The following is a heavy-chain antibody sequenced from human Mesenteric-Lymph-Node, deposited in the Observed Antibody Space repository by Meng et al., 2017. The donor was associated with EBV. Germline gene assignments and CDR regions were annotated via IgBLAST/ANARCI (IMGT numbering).Heavy chain of an antibody. CDR2: IYHTGST. Sequence: QRRDQGSGPGKPYQTLSLTLAVSVGAVSSGVHYWSWIRQPPGKGLEWIGYIYHTGSTYYNPSLKSRVTISIDTSKNQFSLKLSSVTAADTAVYFCARGFGDNNNWFGPWGQGTLVTVSS. CDR1: VGAVSSGVHY. CDR3: ARGFGDNNNWFGP. J-gene: IGHJ5*02. D-gene: IGHD4-17*01. V-gene: IGHV4-30-2*01.